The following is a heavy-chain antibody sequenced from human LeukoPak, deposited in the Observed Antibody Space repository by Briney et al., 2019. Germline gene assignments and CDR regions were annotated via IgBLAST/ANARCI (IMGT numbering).Heavy chain of an antibody. D-gene: IGHD6-13*01. V-gene: IGHV1-18*01. J-gene: IGHJ6*03. CDR2: ISAYNGNT. Sequence: ASVKVSCKASGYTFTSYGISWVRQAPGQGLEWMGWISAYNGNTNYAQKLQGRVTMTTDTSTSTAYMELRSLRSDDTAVYYCARVQYSSSWYPNYYYYYMDVWGKGTTVTVSS. CDR3: ARVQYSSSWYPNYYYYYMDV. CDR1: GYTFTSYG.